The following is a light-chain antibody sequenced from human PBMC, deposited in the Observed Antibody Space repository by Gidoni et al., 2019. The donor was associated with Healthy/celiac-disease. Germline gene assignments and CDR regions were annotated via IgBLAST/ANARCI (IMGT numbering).Light chain of an antibody. CDR2: EVT. J-gene: IGLJ2*01. CDR3: SSYTRSSRVV. Sequence: QPALTQPASMSGSPGQSITISCTGTSSDVGGYNYVSWYQQHPGEAPKLMIYEVTNRPSGVSNRFSGSKSGNTASLTISGLQAEDEADYYCSSYTRSSRVVFGGGTKLTVL. CDR1: SSDVGGYNY. V-gene: IGLV2-14*03.